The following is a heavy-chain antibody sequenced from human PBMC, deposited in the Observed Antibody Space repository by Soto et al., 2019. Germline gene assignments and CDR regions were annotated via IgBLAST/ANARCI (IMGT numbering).Heavy chain of an antibody. CDR3: ASQYSSSSGGNYYYYGMGV. J-gene: IGHJ6*02. D-gene: IGHD6-6*01. V-gene: IGHV5-51*01. Sequence: GESLKISCKGSGYSFTSYWIGWVRQMPGKGLEWMGIIYPGDSDTRYSPSFQGQVTISADKSISTAYLQWSSLKASDTAMYYCASQYSSSSGGNYYYYGMGVWGQGTTVTVSS. CDR1: GYSFTSYW. CDR2: IYPGDSDT.